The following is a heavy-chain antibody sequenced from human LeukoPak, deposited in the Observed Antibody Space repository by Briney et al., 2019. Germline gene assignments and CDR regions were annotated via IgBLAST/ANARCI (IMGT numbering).Heavy chain of an antibody. V-gene: IGHV1-18*01. CDR2: ISAYNGNT. CDR3: ATMTRYYDSSGYYPQLNWFDP. J-gene: IGHJ5*02. Sequence: GASVKVSCKASGYTFTSYGISWVRQAPGQGLEWMGWISAYNGNTNYAQKLQGRVTMTTDTSTSTAYMELRSLRSEDTAVYYCATMTRYYDSSGYYPQLNWFDPWGQGTLVTVSS. CDR1: GYTFTSYG. D-gene: IGHD3-22*01.